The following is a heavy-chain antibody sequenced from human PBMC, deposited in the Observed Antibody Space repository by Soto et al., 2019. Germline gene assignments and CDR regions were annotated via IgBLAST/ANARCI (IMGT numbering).Heavy chain of an antibody. J-gene: IGHJ4*02. CDR2: IKQDGSEK. D-gene: IGHD2-8*01. CDR3: ASGKYAGAVDY. Sequence: EVQLVESGGGLVQPGGSLRLSCAASGFTFTHYWMTWVRQAPGKGLEWVANIKQDGSEKYYVDSVRGRFTVSRDNDKNSLHLQMNSLRAEDTAMYYCASGKYAGAVDYWGQGILVTVSS. CDR1: GFTFTHYW. V-gene: IGHV3-7*03.